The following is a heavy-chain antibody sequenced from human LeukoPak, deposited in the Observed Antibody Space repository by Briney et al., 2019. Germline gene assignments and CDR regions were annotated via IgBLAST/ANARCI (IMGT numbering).Heavy chain of an antibody. Sequence: SETLSLTCAVYGGSFSGYYWSWIRQPPGKGLEWIGEINHSGSTNYNPSLKSRVTISVDTSKNQFSPKPSSVTAADTAVYYCARGITMIGAYYYYYMDVWGKGTTVTVSS. J-gene: IGHJ6*03. D-gene: IGHD3-22*01. CDR3: ARGITMIGAYYYYYMDV. CDR2: INHSGST. CDR1: GGSFSGYY. V-gene: IGHV4-34*01.